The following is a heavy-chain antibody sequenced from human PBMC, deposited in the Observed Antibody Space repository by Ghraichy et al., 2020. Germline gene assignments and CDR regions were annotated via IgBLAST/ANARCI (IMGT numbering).Heavy chain of an antibody. CDR2: INSDGVST. CDR1: GFTFSSYP. D-gene: IGHD6-13*01. J-gene: IGHJ3*02. Sequence: GESLNISCATSGFTFSSYPFHWVRQAPGKGLEYVSTINSDGVSTYYANSVRGRFTISRDNSKNTVFLQMGSLGGEDMAVYYCARGHSSSSYAAFDIWGQGTMVTVSS. CDR3: ARGHSSSSYAAFDI. V-gene: IGHV3-64*01.